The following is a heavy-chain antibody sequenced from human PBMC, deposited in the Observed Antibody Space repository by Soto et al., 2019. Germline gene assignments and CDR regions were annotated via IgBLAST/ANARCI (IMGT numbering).Heavy chain of an antibody. Sequence: QVQLQESGPRLVKPSETLSLTCTVSGASIGASYWSWIRQSPGKGLEWMGYIFYSGSTNYSPSLNSRVSMTVDASKNQVSLTLSSVTAAGPAVYYCARVSTVTNLGYWGHGMLVTVSS. CDR2: IFYSGST. D-gene: IGHD4-17*01. CDR1: GASIGASY. CDR3: ARVSTVTNLGY. V-gene: IGHV4-59*01. J-gene: IGHJ4*01.